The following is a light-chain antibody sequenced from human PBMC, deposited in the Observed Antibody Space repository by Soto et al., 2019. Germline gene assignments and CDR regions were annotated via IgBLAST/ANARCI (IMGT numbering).Light chain of an antibody. V-gene: IGKV3-15*01. Sequence: EIVMTQSPATLSVSPGESATLSCRASQSITNNLAWYQQKPGPPPRLLVHGASTSATGFPARFSGSGCGTESTVTITSLQSEDFAVYYCQQYNNCTPTWTCGQGTKVDIK. J-gene: IGKJ1*01. CDR1: QSITNN. CDR3: QQYNNCTPTWT. CDR2: GAS.